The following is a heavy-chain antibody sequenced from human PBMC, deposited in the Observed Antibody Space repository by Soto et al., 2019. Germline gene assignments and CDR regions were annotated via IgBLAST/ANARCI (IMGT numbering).Heavy chain of an antibody. V-gene: IGHV2-5*02. CDR2: IYWDYDK. D-gene: IGHD7-27*01. J-gene: IGHJ4*02. CDR1: GFSLSTSGVG. Sequence: QITLKESGPTLVKPTQTLTLTFTFSGFSLSTSGVGVGWIRQPPGKALEWLALIYWDYDKRYSPSLKSRLTITKDTPKNQVVLTMTNMDPVDTATDYCAPRRSGPVDYWGPGTLVPVSS. CDR3: APRRSGPVDY.